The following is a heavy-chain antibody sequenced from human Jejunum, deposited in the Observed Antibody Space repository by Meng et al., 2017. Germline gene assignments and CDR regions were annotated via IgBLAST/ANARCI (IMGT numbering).Heavy chain of an antibody. D-gene: IGHD6-19*01. CDR1: GFTFGSYA. Sequence: GESLKISCAASGFTFGSYAMAWVRQAPGKGVEWVAVFTRYGDKTYYADSVKGRFIISRDNSKNTVHLQRNSLRAEDTAVYYCAKGGQPWLVPGDYYDYWGQGTLVTVSS. CDR2: FTRYGDKT. J-gene: IGHJ4*02. V-gene: IGHV3-23*01. CDR3: AKGGQPWLVPGDYYDY.